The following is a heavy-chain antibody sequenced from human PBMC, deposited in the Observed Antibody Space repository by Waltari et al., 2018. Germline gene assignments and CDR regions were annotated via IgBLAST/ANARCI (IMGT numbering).Heavy chain of an antibody. CDR1: GFIFSSYE. Sequence: EVQLVASGGRLVQPGGSLRLSCAASGFIFSSYEMNWVGQAPGKGLEWVSYMSRGGDKRYYADSVKVRFTISRDNARKSLYLQMNSLRADDTAVYYCARDPAQLGGESDNWGQGTLVTVSS. J-gene: IGHJ4*02. CDR3: ARDPAQLGGESDN. V-gene: IGHV3-48*03. D-gene: IGHD6-13*01. CDR2: MSRGGDKR.